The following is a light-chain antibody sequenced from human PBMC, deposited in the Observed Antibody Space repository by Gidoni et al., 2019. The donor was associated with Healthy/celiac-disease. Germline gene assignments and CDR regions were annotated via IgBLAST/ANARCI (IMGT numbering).Light chain of an antibody. CDR1: QSVSSS. CDR3: QQRSNWPPPIS. CDR2: DAS. Sequence: EIVLTQSPATLSLSPGQRATLSCRASQSVSSSLAWYQQKPGQAPRLLIYDASNRATGIPARLSGSGSGTDFTLTISSLEPEDFAVYYCQQRSNWPPPISFXQXTRLEIK. V-gene: IGKV3-11*01. J-gene: IGKJ5*01.